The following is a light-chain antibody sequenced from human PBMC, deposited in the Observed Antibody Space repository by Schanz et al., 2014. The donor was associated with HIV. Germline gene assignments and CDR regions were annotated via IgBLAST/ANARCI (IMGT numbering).Light chain of an antibody. Sequence: EIVLTQSPVILSLSPGERATLSCRASQTVSSNSLGWYQQKRGQVPRLLIYDASNRATGIPARFSGSGSGTEFILTISSLQSEDFAVYYCQQYNNWPPSFGPGTKVDIK. CDR2: DAS. J-gene: IGKJ3*01. V-gene: IGKV3D-15*01. CDR3: QQYNNWPPS. CDR1: QTVSSN.